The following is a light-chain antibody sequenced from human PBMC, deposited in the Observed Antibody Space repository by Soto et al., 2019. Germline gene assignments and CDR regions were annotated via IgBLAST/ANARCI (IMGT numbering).Light chain of an antibody. Sequence: EIVLTQSPATLSLSPGERATLSCRASQSVGSDLACYQHTPGQPPRLLIYGASNRATGVSARFSGSGSGTEFTLTISSLQSEDFAVYSCQQYNNWPLTFGQGTKVDIK. J-gene: IGKJ1*01. CDR1: QSVGSD. CDR2: GAS. CDR3: QQYNNWPLT. V-gene: IGKV3-15*01.